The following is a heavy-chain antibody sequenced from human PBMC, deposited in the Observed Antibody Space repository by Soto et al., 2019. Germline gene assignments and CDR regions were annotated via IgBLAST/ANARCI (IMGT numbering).Heavy chain of an antibody. V-gene: IGHV3-23*01. CDR1: GFTFSSYA. D-gene: IGHD6-13*01. CDR3: AKDRLLVQTRSDNNIVY. J-gene: IGHJ4*02. CDR2: ISGSGGST. Sequence: GGSLRLSCAASGFTFSSYAMSWVRQAPGKGLEWVSAISGSGGSTYYADSVKGRFTISRDNSKNTLYLQMNSLRAEDTAVYYCAKDRLLVQTRSDNNIVYWCQGTLVTVSS.